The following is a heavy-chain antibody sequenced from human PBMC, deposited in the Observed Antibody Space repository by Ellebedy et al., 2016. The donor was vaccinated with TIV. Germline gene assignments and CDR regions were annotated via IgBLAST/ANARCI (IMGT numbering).Heavy chain of an antibody. J-gene: IGHJ3*01. CDR3: ARGGYCSSTSCAPADAFDV. CDR1: GFPFSTYV. CDR2: IWSDGSSK. D-gene: IGHD2-2*01. Sequence: GESLKISCAASGFPFSTYVMHWVRQAPGKGLEWAAVIWSDGSSKYYADSVKGRFTISGGSSKNTVYLQMTSLRADDTAVYYCARGGYCSSTSCAPADAFDVWGPGTEVTISS. V-gene: IGHV3-33*01.